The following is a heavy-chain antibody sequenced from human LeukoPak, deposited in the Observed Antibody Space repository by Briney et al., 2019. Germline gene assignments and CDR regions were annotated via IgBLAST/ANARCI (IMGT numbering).Heavy chain of an antibody. J-gene: IGHJ6*02. CDR1: GGSISSYY. D-gene: IGHD5-18*01. CDR3: ARDRDTARDYYYGMDV. Sequence: ASETLSLTCTVSGGSISSYYWSWIRQPPGKGLEWIGYIYYSGSTNYNPSLKSRVTISVDTSKNQFSLKLSSVTAADTAVYYCARDRDTARDYYYGMDVWGQGTTVTVSS. CDR2: IYYSGST. V-gene: IGHV4-59*01.